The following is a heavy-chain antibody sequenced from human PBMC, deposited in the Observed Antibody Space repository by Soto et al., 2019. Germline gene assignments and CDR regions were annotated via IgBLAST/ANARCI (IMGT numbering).Heavy chain of an antibody. D-gene: IGHD6-19*01. CDR1: GYTFTSYG. Sequence: ASVKFSCKASGYTFTSYGISWVRQAPGQVLECMVWISAYNGNTNYXXKLQGRVXXTTDTSTSTAXMELRXLISDDTAVYYCARESAVAALDPWRQGTLVTVSS. J-gene: IGHJ5*02. CDR3: ARESAVAALDP. CDR2: ISAYNGNT. V-gene: IGHV1-18*01.